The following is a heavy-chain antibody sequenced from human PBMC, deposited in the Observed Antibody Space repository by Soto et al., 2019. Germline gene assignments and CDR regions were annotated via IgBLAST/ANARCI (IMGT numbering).Heavy chain of an antibody. CDR2: INHSGST. CDR1: GGSFSGYY. V-gene: IGHV4-34*01. J-gene: IGHJ4*02. D-gene: IGHD1-26*01. CDR3: ARGPLGVGATSFVDY. Sequence: PSETLSLTCAVYGGSFSGYYWSRIRQPPGKGLEWIGEINHSGSTNYNPSLKSRVTISVDTSKNQFSLKLSSVTAADTAVYYCARGPLGVGATSFVDYWGQGTLVTVSS.